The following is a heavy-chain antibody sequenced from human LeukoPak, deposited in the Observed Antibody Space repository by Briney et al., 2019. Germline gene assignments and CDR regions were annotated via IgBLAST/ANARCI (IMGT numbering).Heavy chain of an antibody. CDR2: INSDGSST. J-gene: IGHJ4*02. D-gene: IGHD6-19*01. V-gene: IGHV3-74*01. CDR1: GFTFSSYW. CDR3: ARGAQQWPSNYLYYFDY. Sequence: PGGSLRLSCAASGFTFSSYWMHWVRQAPGKGLVWVSRINSDGSSTSYADSVKGRFTISRDNAKNTLYLQMNSLRAEDTAVYYCARGAQQWPSNYLYYFDYWGQGPLVTVSS.